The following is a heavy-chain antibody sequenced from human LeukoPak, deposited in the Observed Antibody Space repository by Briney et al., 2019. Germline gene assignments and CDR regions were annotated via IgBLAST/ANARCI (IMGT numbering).Heavy chain of an antibody. D-gene: IGHD3-9*01. CDR1: GYTFTDYY. CDR3: ARGGVLRYFDWLFDY. V-gene: IGHV1-2*02. Sequence: ASVKVSCKASGYTFTDYYMHWVRQALGQGLEWMGWINPNSGGTNYAQKFQGRVTMTRDTSISTAYMELSRLRSDDTAVYYCARGGVLRYFDWLFDYWGQGTLVTVSS. CDR2: INPNSGGT. J-gene: IGHJ4*02.